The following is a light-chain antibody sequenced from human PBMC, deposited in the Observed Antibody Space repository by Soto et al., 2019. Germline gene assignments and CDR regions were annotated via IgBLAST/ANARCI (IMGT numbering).Light chain of an antibody. CDR3: HQRTRWPLT. J-gene: IGKJ4*01. V-gene: IGKV3-11*01. CDR1: QSISVY. CDR2: DAS. Sequence: EIVLTQSPATLSLSPGERASLSCRASQSISVYLAWYQQKPGQAPRLLIYDASNRATGIPARFSGSASVTDFTLTISSLVPEDFAVYYCHQRTRWPLTFGGGTKVEIK.